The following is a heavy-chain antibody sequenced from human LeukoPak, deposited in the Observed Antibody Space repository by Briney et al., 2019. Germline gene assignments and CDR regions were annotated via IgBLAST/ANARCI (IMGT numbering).Heavy chain of an antibody. CDR3: ASRDYGSGSYYKAAFDI. Sequence: GASLKISCKGSGYSFTSYWIGWVRQMPGKGLEWMGIIYPGDSDTRYSPSFQGQVTISADKSISTAYLQWSSLKASDTAMYYCASRDYGSGSYYKAAFDIWGQGTMVTVSS. V-gene: IGHV5-51*01. CDR1: GYSFTSYW. D-gene: IGHD3-10*01. CDR2: IYPGDSDT. J-gene: IGHJ3*02.